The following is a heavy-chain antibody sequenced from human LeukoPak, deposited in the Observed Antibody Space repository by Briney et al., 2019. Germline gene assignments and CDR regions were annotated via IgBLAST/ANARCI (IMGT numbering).Heavy chain of an antibody. D-gene: IGHD5-18*01. J-gene: IGHJ4*02. CDR2: ISGSGGST. Sequence: GGSLRLSCAASGFTFSSYAMSWVRQAPGKGLEWVSAISGSGGSTYYADSVKGRFTISRDNSKNTLYLQMNSLRAEDTAVCYCAKNSWIQLWFDYWGQGTLVTVSS. CDR1: GFTFSSYA. CDR3: AKNSWIQLWFDY. V-gene: IGHV3-23*01.